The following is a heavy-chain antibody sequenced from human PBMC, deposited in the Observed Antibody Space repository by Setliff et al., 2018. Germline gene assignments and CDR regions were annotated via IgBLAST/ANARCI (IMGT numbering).Heavy chain of an antibody. Sequence: LSLTCPVSGGSISSEHHSWGWIRQPLGKGLEWIGYIYHIGNTYYNPSLKSRVAISIDRSKNEVSLKLTSVTAADTAVYYCARAQVVFAISAPVWYFEVWGRGTQVTVSS. J-gene: IGHJ2*01. D-gene: IGHD2-21*01. V-gene: IGHV4-30-2*01. CDR3: ARAQVVFAISAPVWYFEV. CDR2: IYHIGNT. CDR1: GGSISSEHHS.